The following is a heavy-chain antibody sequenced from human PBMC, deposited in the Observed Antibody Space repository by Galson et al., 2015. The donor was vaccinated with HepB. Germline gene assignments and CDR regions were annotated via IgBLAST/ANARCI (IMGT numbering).Heavy chain of an antibody. Sequence: PALVKPTQPLTLTCTFSGFSLSTSGVGVGWIRPPPGKDLEWLALIYWDGDKRYSPSLKSRLTITKDTSKNQVVLTMTNMDPVDTATYYWAHAVAGEGFFDYWGQGTLVTVSS. CDR2: IYWDGDK. CDR1: GFSLSTSGVG. V-gene: IGHV2-5*02. CDR3: AHAVAGEGFFDY. D-gene: IGHD3-10*01. J-gene: IGHJ4*02.